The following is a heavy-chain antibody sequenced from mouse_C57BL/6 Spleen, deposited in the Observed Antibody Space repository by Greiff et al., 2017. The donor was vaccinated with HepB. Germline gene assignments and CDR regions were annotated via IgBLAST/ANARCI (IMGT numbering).Heavy chain of an antibody. CDR3: AGGGYDWFAY. D-gene: IGHD2-2*01. V-gene: IGHV3-6*01. CDR2: ISYDGSN. CDR1: GYSITSGYY. Sequence: ESGPGLVKPSQSLSLTCSVTGYSITSGYYWNWIRQFPGNKLEWMGYISYDGSNNYNPSLKNRISITRDTSKNQFFLKLNSVTTEDTATYYCAGGGYDWFAYWGQGTLVTVSA. J-gene: IGHJ3*01.